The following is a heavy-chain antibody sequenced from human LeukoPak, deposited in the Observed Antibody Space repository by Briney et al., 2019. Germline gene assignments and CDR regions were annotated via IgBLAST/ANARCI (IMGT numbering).Heavy chain of an antibody. CDR3: ARASGSYYHDAFGI. D-gene: IGHD1-26*01. Sequence: GGSLRLSCAASGFTFDDYGMSWVRQAPGKGLEWVSGINWNGGSTGYADSVKGRFTISRDNAKNSLYLQMNSLRAEDTALYYCARASGSYYHDAFGIWGQGTMVTVSS. J-gene: IGHJ3*02. CDR1: GFTFDDYG. V-gene: IGHV3-20*04. CDR2: INWNGGST.